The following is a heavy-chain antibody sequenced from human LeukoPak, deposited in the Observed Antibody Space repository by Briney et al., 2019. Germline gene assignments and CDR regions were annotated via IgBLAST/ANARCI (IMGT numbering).Heavy chain of an antibody. CDR3: TRVSIAVAGRFNWFDP. Sequence: PGGSLRLSCTASGFTFGDYAMSWVRQAPGKGLEWVGFIRSKAYGGTTEYAASVKGRFTISRDDSKSIAYLQMNSLKTEDTAVYYCTRVSIAVAGRFNWFDPWGQGTLVTVSP. CDR2: IRSKAYGGTT. J-gene: IGHJ5*02. V-gene: IGHV3-49*04. D-gene: IGHD6-19*01. CDR1: GFTFGDYA.